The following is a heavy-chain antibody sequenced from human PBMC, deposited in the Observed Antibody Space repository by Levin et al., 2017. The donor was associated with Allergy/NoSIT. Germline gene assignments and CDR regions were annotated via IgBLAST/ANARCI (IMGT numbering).Heavy chain of an antibody. J-gene: IGHJ6*03. CDR3: ARDGVSCSSTSCYSGYYYYYMDG. CDR1: GFTFSSYG. D-gene: IGHD2-2*01. CDR2: IWYDGSNK. Sequence: PGGSLRLSCAASGFTFSSYGMHWVRQAPGKGLEWVAVIWYDGSNKYYADSVKGRFTISRDNSKNTLYLQMNSLRAEDTAVYYCARDGVSCSSTSCYSGYYYYYMDGWGKGTTVTVSS. V-gene: IGHV3-33*01.